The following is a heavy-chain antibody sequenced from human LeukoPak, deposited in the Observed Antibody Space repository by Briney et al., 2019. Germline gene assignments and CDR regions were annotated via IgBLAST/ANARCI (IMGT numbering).Heavy chain of an antibody. V-gene: IGHV1-58*02. CDR3: AALSGWDYGDYRFDY. J-gene: IGHJ4*02. CDR1: GLTFTNSA. D-gene: IGHD4-17*01. CDR2: IVVGSGNT. Sequence: SVKVSCKASGLTFTNSAMQWVRQARGQRLEWIGWIVVGSGNTNYAQKFQQRVTITGDMSTSTVYMELSSLRSEDTAVYYCAALSGWDYGDYRFDYWGQGTLVTVSS.